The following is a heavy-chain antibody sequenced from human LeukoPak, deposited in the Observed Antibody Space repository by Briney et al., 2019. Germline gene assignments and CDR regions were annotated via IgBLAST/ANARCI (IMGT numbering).Heavy chain of an antibody. CDR3: ARHSSGSGGAFQY. D-gene: IGHD6-19*01. J-gene: IGHJ4*02. CDR1: GGSMNSYY. Sequence: SETLSLTCSVSGGSMNSYYWSWIRQPPGKGLEWIGYMDDSGSTNYNPSLTSRVTISEDTSKNQLSLKLGSVTAADTAVYYCARHSSGSGGAFQYWGQGTPVTVSS. CDR2: MDDSGST. V-gene: IGHV4-59*08.